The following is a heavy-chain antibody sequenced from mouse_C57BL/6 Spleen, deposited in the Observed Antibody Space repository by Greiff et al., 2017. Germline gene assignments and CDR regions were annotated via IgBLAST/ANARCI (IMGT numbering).Heavy chain of an antibody. V-gene: IGHV1-55*01. CDR1: GYTFTSFC. CDR3: AGEERRFAY. CDR2: IYPGSGST. J-gene: IGHJ3*01. Sequence: QVQLQQPGAELVKPGASVRLSCKASGYTFTSFCITWVRQRPGQGLEWIGDIYPGSGSTNYNDKFTDKATLTVYTSSSTACMQLSSLTTEDSAVYYGAGEERRFAYWGQGTLVTVSA.